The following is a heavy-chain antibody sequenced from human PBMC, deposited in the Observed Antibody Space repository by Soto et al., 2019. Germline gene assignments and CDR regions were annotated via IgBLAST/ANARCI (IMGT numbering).Heavy chain of an antibody. CDR3: TSSYSTSSSPDY. CDR2: VYHSGST. CDR1: GGSISSGGYY. J-gene: IGHJ4*02. Sequence: PSETLSLTCTVSGGSISSGGYYWSWIRQPPGRGLEWIGYVYHSGSTNYNPSLKSRVSMSVDVSRNHFSLTLHSVTAADTAVYFCTSSYSTSSSPDYWGQGTLVTVSS. V-gene: IGHV4-61*08. D-gene: IGHD6-6*01.